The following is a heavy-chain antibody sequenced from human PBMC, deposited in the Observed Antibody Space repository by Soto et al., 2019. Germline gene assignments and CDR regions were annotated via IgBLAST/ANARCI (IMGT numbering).Heavy chain of an antibody. CDR2: INPSGGST. J-gene: IGHJ5*02. D-gene: IGHD6-6*01. V-gene: IGHV1-46*01. CDR3: ASSSSSSPTPEVDP. CDR1: GYTFTSYY. Sequence: QVQLVQSGAEVKKPGASVKVSCKASGYTFTSYYMHWVRQAPGQGLEWMEIINPSGGSTSYAQKFQGRVTMTRATSTSTVDMELSSLRSEDTAVYYCASSSSSSPTPEVDPWGQGTLVTVSS.